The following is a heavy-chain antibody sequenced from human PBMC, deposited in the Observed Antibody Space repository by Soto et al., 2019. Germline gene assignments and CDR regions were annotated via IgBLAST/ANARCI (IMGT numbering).Heavy chain of an antibody. Sequence: EVQLVESGGGLIQPGGSLRLSCAASGITVNTNYMSWVRQFPGKGLEWVSLIESGGSIYYADSVKGRFTISRDKFKNTMSLQMNSLRGEDTAVYYCASTTVWKNAFEIWGQGTLVSVSS. D-gene: IGHD3-16*01. CDR2: IESGGSI. V-gene: IGHV3-53*01. CDR3: ASTTVWKNAFEI. J-gene: IGHJ3*02. CDR1: GITVNTNY.